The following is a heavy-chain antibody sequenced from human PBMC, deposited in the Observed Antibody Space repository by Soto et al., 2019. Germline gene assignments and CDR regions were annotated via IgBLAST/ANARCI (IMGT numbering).Heavy chain of an antibody. CDR2: INPNSGGT. CDR3: ARGRDCSSTSCPPWFDP. D-gene: IGHD2-2*01. CDR1: GYTFTGYY. V-gene: IGHV1-2*04. J-gene: IGHJ5*02. Sequence: ASVKVSCKASGYTFTGYYMHWVRQAPGQGLEWMGWINPNSGGTNYAQKFQGWVTMTRDTSISTAYMELSRLRSDDTAVYYCARGRDCSSTSCPPWFDPWGQGTLVTGSS.